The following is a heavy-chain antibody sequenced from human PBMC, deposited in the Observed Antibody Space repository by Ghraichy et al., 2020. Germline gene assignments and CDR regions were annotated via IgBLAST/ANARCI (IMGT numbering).Heavy chain of an antibody. CDR1: GFSFSNYD. V-gene: IGHV3-23*01. CDR3: TKGWGDY. CDR2: LSANAYRT. D-gene: IGHD3-16*01. J-gene: IGHJ4*02. Sequence: GGSLRLSCAVSGFSFSNYDMSWVRQAPGKGLEWISGLSANAYRTNYADSVKGRFTISRDNSKSTLYLQMNSLRADDTDVCYCTKGWGDYWGQGTLLTVSS.